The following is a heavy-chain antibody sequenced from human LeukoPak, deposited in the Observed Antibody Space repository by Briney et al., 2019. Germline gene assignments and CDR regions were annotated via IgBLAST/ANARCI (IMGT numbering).Heavy chain of an antibody. J-gene: IGHJ4*02. D-gene: IGHD6-19*01. V-gene: IGHV3-7*01. CDR1: GFTFSSHW. CDR3: ARDSYTSAIDY. Sequence: GGSLRLSCGASGFTFSSHWMRWVRQAPGKGLEWVATIKQDGSEIYYVDSVKGRFTISRDNAKNSLYLQMSGLRAEDTAVFYCARDSYTSAIDYWGQGTLVTVSS. CDR2: IKQDGSEI.